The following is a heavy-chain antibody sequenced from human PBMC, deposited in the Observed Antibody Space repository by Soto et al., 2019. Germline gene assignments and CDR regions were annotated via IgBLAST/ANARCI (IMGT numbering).Heavy chain of an antibody. CDR2: IYNSGST. D-gene: IGHD2-2*01. Sequence: SETLSLTCAVSGGYISGGYYSWSWIRQPPGKGLEWIGFIYNSGSTYYNSSLKSRVTISVDTSKNYFSLKLSFVTAADTADYYCARALPVSRYCISIDCPRSGMDVWGQGTTVTVSS. J-gene: IGHJ6*02. CDR3: ARALPVSRYCISIDCPRSGMDV. V-gene: IGHV4-30-2*01. CDR1: GGYISGGYYS.